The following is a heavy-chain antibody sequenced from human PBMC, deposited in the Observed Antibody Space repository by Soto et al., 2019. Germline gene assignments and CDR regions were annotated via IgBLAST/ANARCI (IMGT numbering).Heavy chain of an antibody. CDR3: AKDRGSGRYTNWTFDV. Sequence: EVQVLESGGGLVQPGGSLRLSCAASGFTFSNYAMSWVRQAPGKGLEWVSTIHGGGDYTHYTDSVKGRFTISRDNSRNRLFLQMNSRGAADTAVCHGAKDRGSGRYTNWTFDVWGRGTLVTVSS. CDR2: IHGGGDYT. V-gene: IGHV3-23*01. CDR1: GFTFSNYA. J-gene: IGHJ2*01. D-gene: IGHD1-26*01.